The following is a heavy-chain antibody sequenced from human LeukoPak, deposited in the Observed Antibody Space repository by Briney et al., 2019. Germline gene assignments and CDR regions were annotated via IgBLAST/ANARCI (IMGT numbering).Heavy chain of an antibody. CDR2: ISSSSSTM. CDR1: GFTFSSYS. J-gene: IGHJ4*02. CDR3: ARDPSAGSES. D-gene: IGHD6-25*01. V-gene: IGHV3-48*01. Sequence: PGGSLRPSCAASGFTFSSYSMNWVRQAPGKGLEWVSYISSSSSTMYYADSVKGRFTISRDNAKNPLYLQMNSLRAEDTAVYYCARDPSAGSESWGQGTLVTVSS.